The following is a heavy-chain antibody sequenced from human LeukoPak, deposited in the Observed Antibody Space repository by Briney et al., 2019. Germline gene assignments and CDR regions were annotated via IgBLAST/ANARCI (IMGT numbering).Heavy chain of an antibody. CDR3: ARDFSGWNFLDY. J-gene: IGHJ4*02. Sequence: TGGSLRLSCAASGFTFSSYAVSWVRQAPGKGLEWVSAISGSGGSTYYADSVKGRFTISRDNSKNTLYLQMNSLRAEDTAVYYCARDFSGWNFLDYWGQGTLVTVSS. D-gene: IGHD1-7*01. CDR1: GFTFSSYA. CDR2: ISGSGGST. V-gene: IGHV3-23*01.